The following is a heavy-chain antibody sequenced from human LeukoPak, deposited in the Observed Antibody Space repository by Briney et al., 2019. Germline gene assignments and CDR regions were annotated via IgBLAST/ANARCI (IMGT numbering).Heavy chain of an antibody. V-gene: IGHV3-33*03. CDR3: SRIHYGMDV. J-gene: IGHJ6*02. CDR2: IWYDGSNK. CDR1: GFTFSSYG. Sequence: PGGSLRLSCAASGFTFSSYGMHWVRQAPGKGLEWVAVIWYDGSNKYYADSVKGRFTISRDNAKNSLYLQMNSLRAENTAVYYCSRIHYGMDVWGQGTTVTVSS.